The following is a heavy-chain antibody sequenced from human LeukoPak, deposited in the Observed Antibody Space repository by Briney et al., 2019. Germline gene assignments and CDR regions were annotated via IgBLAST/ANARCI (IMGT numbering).Heavy chain of an antibody. V-gene: IGHV4-59*01. CDR1: GGSISSYY. D-gene: IGHD6-13*01. J-gene: IGHJ4*02. CDR3: ARFLAAAGMVDY. Sequence: SETLSLTCTVSGGSISSYYWSWIRQPPGKGLEWIGYISYSGSANYNPSLKSRVAISVDTSKNQFSLRLSSVTAADTAVYYCARFLAAAGMVDYWGQGTLVTVSS. CDR2: ISYSGSA.